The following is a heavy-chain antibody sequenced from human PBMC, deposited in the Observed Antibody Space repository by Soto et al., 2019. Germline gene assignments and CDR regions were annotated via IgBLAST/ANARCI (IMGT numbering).Heavy chain of an antibody. J-gene: IGHJ4*02. CDR2: IIPVFGTG. D-gene: IGHD5-18*01. CDR1: GGTFSSYA. Sequence: SVKVSCKAYGGTFSSYAISRVRQAPGQGLEWMGGIIPVFGTGIYAQKFQGRVTITADKSTNTAYMELSSLRSEDTAVYFCARVGGTGGYTYGLDYWGQGTLVTVSS. V-gene: IGHV1-69*06. CDR3: ARVGGTGGYTYGLDY.